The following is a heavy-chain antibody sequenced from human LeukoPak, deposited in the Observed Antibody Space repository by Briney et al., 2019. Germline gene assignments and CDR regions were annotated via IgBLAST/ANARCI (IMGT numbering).Heavy chain of an antibody. Sequence: SETLSLTCAAYGGSFSGYYWSWIRQPPGKGLEWIGEINHSGSTNYNPSLKSRVTISVDTSKNQFSLKLSSVTAADTAVYYCARSAPRLKYSSKYYFDYWGQGTLVTVSS. CDR3: ARSAPRLKYSSKYYFDY. CDR2: INHSGST. J-gene: IGHJ4*02. V-gene: IGHV4-34*01. D-gene: IGHD6-19*01. CDR1: GGSFSGYY.